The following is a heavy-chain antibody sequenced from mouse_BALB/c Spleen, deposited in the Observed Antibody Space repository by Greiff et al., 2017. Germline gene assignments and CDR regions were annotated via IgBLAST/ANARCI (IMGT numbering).Heavy chain of an antibody. V-gene: IGHV5-12-1*01. Sequence: EVQVVESGGGLVKPGGSLKLSCAASGFAFSSYDMSWVRQTPEKRLEWVAYISSGGGSTYYPDTVKGRFTISRDNAKNTLYLQMSSLKSEDTAMYYCARGYGYVWGQGTLVTVSA. CDR1: GFAFSSYD. CDR3: ARGYGYV. J-gene: IGHJ3*01. D-gene: IGHD2-2*01. CDR2: ISSGGGST.